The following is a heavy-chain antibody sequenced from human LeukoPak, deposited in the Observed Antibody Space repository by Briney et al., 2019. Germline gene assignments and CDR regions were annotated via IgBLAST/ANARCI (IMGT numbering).Heavy chain of an antibody. D-gene: IGHD3-16*01. V-gene: IGHV3-64*01. CDR1: GFTVSSNY. CDR3: VRQMIRFWFDP. Sequence: QPGGSLRLSCAASGFTVSSNYMNWVRQAPGKGLEYVSAISSNGGSTYYANSVKGRFTISRDNSKNTLYLQMGSLRAEDMAVYYCVRQMIRFWFDPWGQGTLVTVSS. J-gene: IGHJ5*02. CDR2: ISSNGGST.